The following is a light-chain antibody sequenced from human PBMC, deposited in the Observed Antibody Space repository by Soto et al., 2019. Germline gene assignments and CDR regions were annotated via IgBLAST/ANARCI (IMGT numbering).Light chain of an antibody. J-gene: IGKJ2*01. V-gene: IGKV1-39*01. Sequence: IPMTQSPSTLSASVGDSVTITCRASQTISNHLNWYQQKPGKAPKLLTYAASTLQSGVPSRFSGSGSETDFTLTISSLQPEDFATYFCQQSYNSHTFGQGTKLEIK. CDR1: QTISNH. CDR2: AAS. CDR3: QQSYNSHT.